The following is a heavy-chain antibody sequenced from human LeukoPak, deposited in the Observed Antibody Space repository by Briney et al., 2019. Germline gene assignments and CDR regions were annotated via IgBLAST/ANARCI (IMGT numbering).Heavy chain of an antibody. CDR1: GFTFSDHY. J-gene: IGHJ6*04. Sequence: GGSLRLSCAASGFTFSDHYMDWVRQAPGKGLEWVGRTRNKANSYTTEYAAPVKGRFTISRDDSKNSLYLQMDSLKTEDTAVYYCARYSTVGIYYGMDVWGKGTTVTVSS. CDR2: TRNKANSYTT. CDR3: ARYSTVGIYYGMDV. V-gene: IGHV3-72*01. D-gene: IGHD4-23*01.